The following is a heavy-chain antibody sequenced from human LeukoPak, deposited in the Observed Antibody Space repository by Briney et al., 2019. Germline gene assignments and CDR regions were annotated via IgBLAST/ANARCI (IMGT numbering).Heavy chain of an antibody. CDR3: ARGGYDLNFDY. CDR1: GGSFSGYF. J-gene: IGHJ4*02. V-gene: IGHV4-34*01. Sequence: PPETLSLTCAVSGGSFSGYFWNWIRQPPGKGLEWIGEVNHSGNTNYNPSLKSRVTISIDTSKNHFSLKLSSVTAADTAVYFCARGGYDLNFDYWGQGALVTVSS. D-gene: IGHD5-12*01. CDR2: VNHSGNT.